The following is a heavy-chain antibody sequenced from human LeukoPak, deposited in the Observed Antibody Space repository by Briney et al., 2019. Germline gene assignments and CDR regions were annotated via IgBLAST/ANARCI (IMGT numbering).Heavy chain of an antibody. V-gene: IGHV4-59*01. J-gene: IGHJ4*02. CDR3: ARGTPSSSGSNLDY. Sequence: SETLSLTCTVFGGSISSYYWSWIRQPPGKGLEWIGYIYYSGSTNYNPSLKSRVTISVDTSKNQFSLKLSSVTAADTAVYYCARGTPSSSGSNLDYWGQGTLVTVSS. D-gene: IGHD6-19*01. CDR1: GGSISSYY. CDR2: IYYSGST.